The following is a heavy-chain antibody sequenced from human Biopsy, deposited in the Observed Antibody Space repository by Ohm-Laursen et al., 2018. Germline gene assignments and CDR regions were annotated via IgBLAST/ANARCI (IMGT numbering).Heavy chain of an antibody. Sequence: SVKVSCKVSDYTFYSYGITWVRRAPGQGLEWMGWITADEKNSAPKFQGRVTTTTDMSTSTAYMELRGLKSDDTAVYYCARVFGGAYYSYAFDIWGQGTLVIVSS. D-gene: IGHD1-26*01. CDR3: ARVFGGAYYSYAFDI. CDR1: DYTFYSYG. V-gene: IGHV1-18*04. J-gene: IGHJ3*02. CDR2: ITADEK.